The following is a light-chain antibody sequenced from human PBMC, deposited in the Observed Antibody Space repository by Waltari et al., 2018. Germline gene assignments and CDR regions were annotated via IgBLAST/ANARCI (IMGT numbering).Light chain of an antibody. Sequence: QSALAQPASVSGSPVQSIAISCTGTSSDVGGYNFVSWYQQHPGKVPKLMIYDVSHRPPGVSNRFSGSKSGNTASLTISGLQAEDEADYYCASYTGSSTLVFGGGTKLTVL. J-gene: IGLJ2*01. CDR3: ASYTGSSTLV. V-gene: IGLV2-14*03. CDR2: DVS. CDR1: SSDVGGYNF.